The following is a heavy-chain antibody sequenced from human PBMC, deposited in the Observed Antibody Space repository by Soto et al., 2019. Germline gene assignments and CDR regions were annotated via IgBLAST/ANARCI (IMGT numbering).Heavy chain of an antibody. V-gene: IGHV4-34*01. J-gene: IGHJ5*02. CDR1: GGSFSGYY. CDR3: ARAPSDLVVVVAATPRWFDP. Sequence: QVQLQQWGAGLLKPSETLSLTCAVYGGSFSGYYWSWIRQPPGQGLEWIGEINHSGSTNYNPSLKSRVTLSVDTSKNQFSLKLSSVTAADTAVYYCARAPSDLVVVVAATPRWFDPWGQGTLVTVSS. CDR2: INHSGST. D-gene: IGHD2-15*01.